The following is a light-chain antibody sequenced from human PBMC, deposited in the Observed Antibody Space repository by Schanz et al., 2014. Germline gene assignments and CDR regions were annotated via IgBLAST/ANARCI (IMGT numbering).Light chain of an antibody. CDR3: QQYGDSPWT. J-gene: IGKJ1*01. V-gene: IGKV3-15*01. CDR1: QSVSSK. CDR2: GAS. Sequence: EIVMTQSPATLSVSPGERATLSCRASQSVSSKLAWYQQKPGQAPRLLIYGASTRATGIPARFSGSGSGAEFTLTISRLEPQDFGVYYCQQYGDSPWTFGQGTKVEMK.